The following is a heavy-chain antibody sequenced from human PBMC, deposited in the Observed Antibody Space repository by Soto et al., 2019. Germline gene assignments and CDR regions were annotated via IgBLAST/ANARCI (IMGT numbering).Heavy chain of an antibody. D-gene: IGHD2-15*01. CDR3: ARVVVVAATGFKLDP. CDR1: GGSISSYY. V-gene: IGHV4-59*01. J-gene: IGHJ5*02. Sequence: SETLSLTCTVSGGSISSYYWSWIRQPPGKGLEWIGYIYYSGSTNYNPSLKSRVTISVDTSKNQFSLKLSSVTAADTAVYYCARVVVVAATGFKLDPWGKGTLVTVSS. CDR2: IYYSGST.